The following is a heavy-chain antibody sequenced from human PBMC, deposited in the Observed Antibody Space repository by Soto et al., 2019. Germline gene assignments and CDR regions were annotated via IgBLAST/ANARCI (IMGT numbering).Heavy chain of an antibody. V-gene: IGHV2-5*02. D-gene: IGHD1-1*01. J-gene: IGHJ5*02. Sequence: SGPTLVNPTQTLTLTCTFSGFSLSTSGVGVGWIRQPPGKALEWVALIYWDDDKRYSPSLKSRLTLTKDTSKNQVVITMTNMHPVDTATYYCAHRPDQSWYKHNWFDPWGQGTLVTVSS. CDR1: GFSLSTSGVG. CDR3: AHRPDQSWYKHNWFDP. CDR2: IYWDDDK.